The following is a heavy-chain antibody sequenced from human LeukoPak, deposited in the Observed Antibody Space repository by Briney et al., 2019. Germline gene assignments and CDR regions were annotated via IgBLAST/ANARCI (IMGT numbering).Heavy chain of an antibody. V-gene: IGHV3-7*01. Sequence: SGGSLRLSCAGSGFTFSSYWMTWVRQAPGKGLEWVANIEEYGRQIYYVDSVKGRFTISRDNAKNSVYLQMNSLRDEDTAVYYCARVGRVTTPRYCDYWGQGTLVTVSS. CDR1: GFTFSSYW. J-gene: IGHJ4*02. CDR3: ARVGRVTTPRYCDY. D-gene: IGHD4-17*01. CDR2: IEEYGRQI.